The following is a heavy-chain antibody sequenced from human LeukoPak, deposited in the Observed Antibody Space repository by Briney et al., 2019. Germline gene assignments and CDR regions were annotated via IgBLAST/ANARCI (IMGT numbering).Heavy chain of an antibody. D-gene: IGHD3-10*02. J-gene: IGHJ6*04. CDR3: AELGITMIGGV. Sequence: PGGSLRLSCAASGVTFSNSAMNWGRHGPGKGLEWVSSITTSSTYIYYAGSVKGRFTNSRDNAKNSLYLQMDSLRAEDTAVYYCAELGITMIGGVWGKGTTVTISS. CDR1: GVTFSNSA. CDR2: ITTSSTYI. V-gene: IGHV3-21*01.